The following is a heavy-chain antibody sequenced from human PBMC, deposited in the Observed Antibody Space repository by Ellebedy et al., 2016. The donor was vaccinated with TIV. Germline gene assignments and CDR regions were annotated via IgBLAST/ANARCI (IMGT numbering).Heavy chain of an antibody. CDR3: ARCHHYYDNSGYPD. V-gene: IGHV1-69*13. CDR2: VIPIFGPT. Sequence: ASVKVSCKASGGTFSSHAVSWVRQAPGQGLEWMGEVIPIFGPTNYAQKFQGRVTMTLDESTSTAYMELGSLRSDDTAVYYCARCHHYYDNSGYPDWGQGTLVTVSS. D-gene: IGHD3-22*01. J-gene: IGHJ4*02. CDR1: GGTFSSHA.